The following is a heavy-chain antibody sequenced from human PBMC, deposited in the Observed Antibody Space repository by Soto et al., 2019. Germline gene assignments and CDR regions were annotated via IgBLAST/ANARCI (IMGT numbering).Heavy chain of an antibody. J-gene: IGHJ6*02. CDR3: TTDTIEDYYGMDV. V-gene: IGHV3-15*01. CDR2: IKSKTDGGTT. D-gene: IGHD3-9*01. CDR1: GFTFSNAW. Sequence: PGGSLRLSCAASGFTFSNAWMSWVRQAPGKGLEWVGRIKSKTDGGTTDYAAPVKGRFTISRDDSKSTLYLQMNSLKTEDTAVYYCTTDTIEDYYGMDVWGQGTTVTVSS.